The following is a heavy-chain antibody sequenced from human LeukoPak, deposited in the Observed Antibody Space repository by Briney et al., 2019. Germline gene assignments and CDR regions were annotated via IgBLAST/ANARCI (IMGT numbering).Heavy chain of an antibody. Sequence: ASVKVSCKASGYSFTGYYMHWVRQAPGQGLEWMGRINPNSGGTSYAQKFQGRVTMTRDTSIGTAYMELSSLRSDDTAVYYCARGGTDRVDYWGQGTPVIVSS. D-gene: IGHD1-1*01. CDR3: ARGGTDRVDY. V-gene: IGHV1-2*06. CDR2: INPNSGGT. CDR1: GYSFTGYY. J-gene: IGHJ4*02.